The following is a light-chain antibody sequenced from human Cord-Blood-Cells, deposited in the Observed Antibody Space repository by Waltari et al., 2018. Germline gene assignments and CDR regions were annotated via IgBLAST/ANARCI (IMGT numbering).Light chain of an antibody. CDR2: DAS. J-gene: IGKJ2*01. Sequence: IVLTQSPATLSLPPGETPTLSCRASQSVSSYLAWYQQKPGQAPRLLIYDASNRATGIPARFSGSGSGTDFTLTISSLEPEDFAVYYCQQRSNWPPYTFGQGTKLEIK. CDR3: QQRSNWPPYT. V-gene: IGKV3-11*01. CDR1: QSVSSY.